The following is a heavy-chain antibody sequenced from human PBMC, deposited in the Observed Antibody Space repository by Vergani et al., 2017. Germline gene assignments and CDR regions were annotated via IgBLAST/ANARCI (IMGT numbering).Heavy chain of an antibody. J-gene: IGHJ5*02. CDR2: ISWNRNSI. Sequence: VQLVESGGGLVKPGGSLRLSCAASGFTSAGYAMHWVRQAPGKGLEWVSGISWNRNSIGYADSVKGRFTISRDNAKNSLYLQMNSLRAEDTALYYCAKDLGTSSGGGWFDPWGQGTLVTVSS. CDR3: AKDLGTSSGGGWFDP. V-gene: IGHV3-9*02. D-gene: IGHD6-6*01. CDR1: GFTSAGYA.